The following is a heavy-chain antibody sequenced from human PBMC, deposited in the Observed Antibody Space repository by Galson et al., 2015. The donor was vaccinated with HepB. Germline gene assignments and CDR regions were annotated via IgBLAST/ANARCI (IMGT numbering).Heavy chain of an antibody. CDR1: GFTFSSYG. CDR3: ATHNSGPLY. D-gene: IGHD5-12*01. V-gene: IGHV3-30*03. J-gene: IGHJ4*02. CDR2: ISYDGSNK. Sequence: SLRLSCAASGFTFSSYGMHWVRQAPGKGLEWVAVISYDGSNKYCADSVKGRFTISRDNSKNTLYLQMNSLRAEDTAVYYCATHNSGPLYWGQGTLVTVSS.